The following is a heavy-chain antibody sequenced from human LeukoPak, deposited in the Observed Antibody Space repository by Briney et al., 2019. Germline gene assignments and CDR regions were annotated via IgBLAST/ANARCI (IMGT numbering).Heavy chain of an antibody. Sequence: GGSLRLSCAASGFTISSYYRAWVRQAPGKGLEWVAVIYHSGNTDYTHSVKGRFTISRDNSKNKVYPKLSSLRAGDTAVYYCARGRLTGYPNFAYWGPGTLVTVSS. CDR3: ARGRLTGYPNFAY. CDR2: IYHSGNT. CDR1: GFTISSYY. V-gene: IGHV3-53*01. D-gene: IGHD3-9*01. J-gene: IGHJ4*02.